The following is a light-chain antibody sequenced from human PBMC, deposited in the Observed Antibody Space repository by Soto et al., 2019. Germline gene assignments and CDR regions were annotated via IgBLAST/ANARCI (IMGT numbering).Light chain of an antibody. J-gene: IGLJ1*01. V-gene: IGLV2-11*01. Sequence: QSALTQPRSVSGSPGQSVTISCTGTSSDVGGYNYVSWYQQHPGKAPKLMIYDVSERPSGVPDRFSGSKSGNTASLTISGLQAEDEADYYCYSYAGIYTYVFGTGTQLTVL. CDR2: DVS. CDR3: YSYAGIYTYV. CDR1: SSDVGGYNY.